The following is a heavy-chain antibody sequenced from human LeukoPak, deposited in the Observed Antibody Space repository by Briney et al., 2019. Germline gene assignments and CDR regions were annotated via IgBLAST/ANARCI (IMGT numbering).Heavy chain of an antibody. D-gene: IGHD3-10*01. CDR2: IKQDGSEK. V-gene: IGHV3-7*03. Sequence: GGSLRLSCAASGFIFSSSWMSWVRQAPGKGLEWVANIKQDGSEKYYVDSVKGRFTTSRDNAKNSLYLQMNSLRAEDTAVYYCAKNAGDYWGQGTLVTVSS. CDR3: AKNAGDY. CDR1: GFIFSSSW. J-gene: IGHJ4*02.